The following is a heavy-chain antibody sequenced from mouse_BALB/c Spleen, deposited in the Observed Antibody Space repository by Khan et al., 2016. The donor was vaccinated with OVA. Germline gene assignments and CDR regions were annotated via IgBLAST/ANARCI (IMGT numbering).Heavy chain of an antibody. D-gene: IGHD1-2*01. CDR2: ISSGGHYT. J-gene: IGHJ4*01. CDR3: ARTITTAMGDNYAMGF. CDR1: GFTFSSYG. Sequence: EVQLVESGGDLVKPGGSLKLSCAASGFTFSSYGMPWVRQTPDKSLEWVATISSGGHYTYFPDSVRGRFTISRDNAKNTLYLQMSSLKSEDTAMYYCARTITTAMGDNYAMGFLGQGTSVTVSS. V-gene: IGHV5-6*01.